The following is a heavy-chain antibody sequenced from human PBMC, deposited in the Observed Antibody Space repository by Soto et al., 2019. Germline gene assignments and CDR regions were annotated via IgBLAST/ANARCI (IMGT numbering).Heavy chain of an antibody. CDR1: GFTFSDYW. J-gene: IGHJ6*02. CDR2: INTDASIT. D-gene: IGHD1-1*01. Sequence: GSLRHSCTASGFTFSDYWMHWVRQAPGKGLVWVSVINTDASITTYADSVKGRFTISRDNAKNTLYLQMNSLRAEDTGVSYCDLRTGPFYYYGMDVWGPGTTVTVSS. V-gene: IGHV3-74*01. CDR3: DLRTGPFYYYGMDV.